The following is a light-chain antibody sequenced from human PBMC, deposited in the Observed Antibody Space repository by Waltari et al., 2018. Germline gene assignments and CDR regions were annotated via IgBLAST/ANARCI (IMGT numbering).Light chain of an antibody. CDR1: NIGSKS. V-gene: IGLV3-21*02. Sequence: SFVVTQTPSVSVAPGQTAKIECGGKNIGSKSVQWYQQKAGQAPVLVIYDDSDRHTGIPERFSGSNSRTTATLTISSVEAGDEADYYCQVWDDNSEQVIFGGGSKLTVL. CDR3: QVWDDNSEQVI. J-gene: IGLJ2*01. CDR2: DDS.